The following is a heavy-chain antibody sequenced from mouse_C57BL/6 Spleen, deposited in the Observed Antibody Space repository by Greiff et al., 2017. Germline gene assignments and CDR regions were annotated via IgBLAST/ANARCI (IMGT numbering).Heavy chain of an antibody. D-gene: IGHD2-3*01. CDR2: INPGSGNT. Sequence: QVQLQQSGPELVKPGASVKISCTASGYSFTSYYIHWVKQTPGQGLEWIGWINPGSGNTKYKEKFKGKATLTADKSSSTVYMQLSSLTSEDSAVFYCARKGGLLRAMDYWGQGTSVTVSS. V-gene: IGHV1-66*01. CDR1: GYSFTSYY. J-gene: IGHJ4*01. CDR3: ARKGGLLRAMDY.